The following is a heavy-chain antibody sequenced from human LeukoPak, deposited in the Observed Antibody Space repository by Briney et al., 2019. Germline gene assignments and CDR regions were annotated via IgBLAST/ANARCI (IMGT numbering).Heavy chain of an antibody. V-gene: IGHV3-33*01. CDR1: GFTFSNYG. J-gene: IGHJ2*01. Sequence: PGGSLRLSCAASGFTFSNYGMHWVRQAPGKRLEWVAVIWYDGTNKYYADSVKGRFTISRDNSKNTLYLQMNSLRAEDTAVYYCARGDGYNHYWYFDLWGRGTLVTVSS. CDR2: IWYDGTNK. D-gene: IGHD5-24*01. CDR3: ARGDGYNHYWYFDL.